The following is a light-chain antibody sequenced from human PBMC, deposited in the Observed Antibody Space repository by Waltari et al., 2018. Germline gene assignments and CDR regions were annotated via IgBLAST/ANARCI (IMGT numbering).Light chain of an antibody. CDR1: SSDVGVYNH. CDR3: SSFTTIGTLVV. CDR2: EVT. V-gene: IGLV2-14*01. J-gene: IGLJ2*01. Sequence: QSALTQPASVSGSPGQSITISCTGTSSDVGVYNHVPWYQQQPGKAPKLLILEVTNRPSGISNRFSGSKSGNTASLTISGLQAEDEGEYYCSSFTTIGTLVVFGGGTKVTVL.